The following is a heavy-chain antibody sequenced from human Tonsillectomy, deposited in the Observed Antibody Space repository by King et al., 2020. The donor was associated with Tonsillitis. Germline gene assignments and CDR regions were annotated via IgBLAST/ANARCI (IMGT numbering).Heavy chain of an antibody. V-gene: IGHV4-61*02. CDR2: IHSSGTT. D-gene: IGHD5-24*01. J-gene: IGHJ4*02. Sequence: QLQESGPGLVKPSQTLSLTCTVSGGSISSGSYYWNWIRRPAGKGLEWIGRIHSSGTTTYSPSLTSRLTISMDTSKNQFSLTLTSVPAADTAVYYCAGQLDLATIIDYWGQGTLVTVSS. CDR3: AGQLDLATIIDY. CDR1: GGSISSGSYY.